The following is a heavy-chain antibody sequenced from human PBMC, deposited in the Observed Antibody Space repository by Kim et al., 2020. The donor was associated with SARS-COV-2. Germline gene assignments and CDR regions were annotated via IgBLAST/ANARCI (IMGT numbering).Heavy chain of an antibody. V-gene: IGHV4-34*01. CDR1: GGSFSGYY. CDR3: ARISNYYGSGRKRGHFDY. Sequence: SETLSLTCAVYGGSFSGYYWSWIRQPPGKGLEWIGEINHSGSTNYNPSLKSRVTISVDTSKNQFSLKLSSVTAADTAVYYCARISNYYGSGRKRGHFDYWGQGTLVTVSS. J-gene: IGHJ4*02. D-gene: IGHD3-10*01. CDR2: INHSGST.